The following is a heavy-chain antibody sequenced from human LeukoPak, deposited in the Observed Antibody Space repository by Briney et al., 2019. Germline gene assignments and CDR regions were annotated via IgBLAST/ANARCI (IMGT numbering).Heavy chain of an antibody. Sequence: SETLSLTCTVSGDSISTSNSYWGWIRQPPGKGLEWIGSIYYSGNTYYNASLKSRVTISVDTSKNQFSLKFTSVTAADTAVYYCARRTVWFGDNWFDPWGQGTLVTVSS. D-gene: IGHD3-10*01. CDR2: IYYSGNT. V-gene: IGHV4-39*01. CDR3: ARRTVWFGDNWFDP. CDR1: GDSISTSNSY. J-gene: IGHJ5*02.